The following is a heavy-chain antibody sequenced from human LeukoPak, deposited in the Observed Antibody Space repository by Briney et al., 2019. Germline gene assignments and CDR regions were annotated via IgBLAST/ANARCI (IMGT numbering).Heavy chain of an antibody. CDR2: ITSSGTYT. D-gene: IGHD1-26*01. V-gene: IGHV3-21*01. Sequence: GGSLRLPCADSGFTFSNYNMNWVRQAPGKAMEWVSSITSSGTYTFYADSVKGRFTISRDNAKNSLYLQMDSLGPEDTAVYYCARDPYSGNYGTYYYYYMDVWGKGTTVTISS. J-gene: IGHJ6*03. CDR1: GFTFSNYN. CDR3: ARDPYSGNYGTYYYYYMDV.